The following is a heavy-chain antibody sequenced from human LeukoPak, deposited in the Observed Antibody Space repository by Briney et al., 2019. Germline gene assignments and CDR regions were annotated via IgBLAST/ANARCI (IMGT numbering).Heavy chain of an antibody. CDR2: ISGSGGIT. J-gene: IGHJ6*02. Sequence: GGSLRLSCAASGLTFSSYAMSWVRQAPGKGLEWVSVISGSGGITYYADSVKGRFTISRDNSKNTLYLQMNSLRAEDTAVYYCAKAASSSWPSYYYGMDVWGQGTTVTVSS. D-gene: IGHD6-13*01. V-gene: IGHV3-23*01. CDR1: GLTFSSYA. CDR3: AKAASSSWPSYYYGMDV.